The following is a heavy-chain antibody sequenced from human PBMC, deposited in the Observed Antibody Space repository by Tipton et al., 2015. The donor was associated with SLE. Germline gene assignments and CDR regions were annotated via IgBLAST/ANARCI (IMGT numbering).Heavy chain of an antibody. D-gene: IGHD7-27*01. J-gene: IGHJ4*02. CDR1: GFTFSTHW. V-gene: IGHV3-74*01. CDR3: ARAKSNWGWEYYFDY. CDR2: INGDGTST. Sequence: SLRLSCAASGFTFSTHWMHWVRQDPGKGLVWVSRINGDGTSTTYADSVKDRFIISRDNTKSTLYLQMNSLGAEDTAVYYCARAKSNWGWEYYFDYWGQGTLVTVSS.